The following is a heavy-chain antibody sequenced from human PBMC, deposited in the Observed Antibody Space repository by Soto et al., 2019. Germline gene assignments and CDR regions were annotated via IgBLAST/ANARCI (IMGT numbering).Heavy chain of an antibody. CDR3: AKQFTYSTYFDY. J-gene: IGHJ4*02. V-gene: IGHV3-23*01. Sequence: GGSLRLSCAASGFTFSSYAMSWVRQAPGKGLEWVSAISGSGGSTYYADSVKGRFTISRDNSKNTLYLQMNSLRAEETAVYYCAKQFTYSTYFDYWGQGTLVTVSS. CDR2: ISGSGGST. D-gene: IGHD2-21*01. CDR1: GFTFSSYA.